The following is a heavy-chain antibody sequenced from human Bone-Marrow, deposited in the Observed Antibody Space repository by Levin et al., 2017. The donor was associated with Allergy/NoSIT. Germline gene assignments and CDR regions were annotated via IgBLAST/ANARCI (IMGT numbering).Heavy chain of an antibody. CDR2: ISYDGSNK. CDR1: GFTFSSYA. V-gene: IGHV3-30-3*01. CDR3: ARKQSPDY. Sequence: PGESLKISCAASGFTFSSYAMHWVRQAPGKGLEWVAVISYDGSNKYYADSVKGRFTISRDNSKNTLYLQMNSLRAEDTAVYYCARKQSPDYWGQGTLVTVSS. D-gene: IGHD6-13*01. J-gene: IGHJ4*02.